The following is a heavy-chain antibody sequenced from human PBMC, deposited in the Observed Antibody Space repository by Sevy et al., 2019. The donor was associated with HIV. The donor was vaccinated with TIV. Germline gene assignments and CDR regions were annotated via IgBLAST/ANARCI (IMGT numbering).Heavy chain of an antibody. D-gene: IGHD5-12*01. J-gene: IGHJ4*02. Sequence: GGSLRLSCAASGFTFSKYSMSWVRQPPGKGLEWVSTLSFSCGEINYADSVKGRFTISRDNSKSSVYLQMNSLRAEDTAVYYCAKGGYSGYDPFDYWGQGTLVTVSS. CDR2: LSFSCGEI. V-gene: IGHV3-23*01. CDR3: AKGGYSGYDPFDY. CDR1: GFTFSKYS.